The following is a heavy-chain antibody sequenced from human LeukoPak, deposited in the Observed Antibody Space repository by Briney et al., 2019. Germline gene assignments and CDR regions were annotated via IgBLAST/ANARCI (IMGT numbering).Heavy chain of an antibody. V-gene: IGHV3-23*01. CDR2: ISGSGGST. J-gene: IGHJ4*02. CDR3: AKWSGIYYGYFDY. CDR1: RFTFSSYT. Sequence: GGSLRLSCAASRFTFSSYTMSWVRQAPGKGLEWVSTISGSGGSTYYLDSVKGRFTISRDNSKNTLDLQMNSLRAEDTAVYYCAKWSGIYYGYFDYWGQGTLVTVSS. D-gene: IGHD1-26*01.